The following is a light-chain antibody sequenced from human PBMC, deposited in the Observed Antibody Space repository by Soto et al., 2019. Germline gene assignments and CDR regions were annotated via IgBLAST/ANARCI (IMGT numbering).Light chain of an antibody. CDR1: QGISSY. Sequence: AIRMTQSPSSFSASTGDRVTITCRASQGISSYLAWYQQKPGKAPKLLIYAASTLQSGVPSRFSGSGSGTDFTLIIRCLQSEDFATYYCQQYYSYPLTFGPGTKVDIK. CDR3: QQYYSYPLT. V-gene: IGKV1-8*01. J-gene: IGKJ3*01. CDR2: AAS.